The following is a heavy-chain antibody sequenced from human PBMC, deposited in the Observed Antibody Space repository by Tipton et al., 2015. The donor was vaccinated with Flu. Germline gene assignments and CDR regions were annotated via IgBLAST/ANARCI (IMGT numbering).Heavy chain of an antibody. D-gene: IGHD6-13*01. V-gene: IGHV3-7*03. Sequence: SLRLSCAASGFTFSSYWMTWVRQAPGKGLEWVANIKQDGSEKYYVDSVKGRFTISRDNAKNSLFLQMNSLRTEDTALYYCARAIGAAGSSWGQGTLVTFSS. J-gene: IGHJ5*02. CDR2: IKQDGSEK. CDR3: ARAIGAAGSS. CDR1: GFTFSSYW.